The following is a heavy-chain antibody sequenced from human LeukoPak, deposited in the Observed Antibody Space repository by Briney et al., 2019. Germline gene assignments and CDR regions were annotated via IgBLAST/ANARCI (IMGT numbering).Heavy chain of an antibody. CDR1: GYSISSGYY. D-gene: IGHD2-21*02. Sequence: SETLSLTCTVSGYSISSGYYWGWIRQPPGKGLEWIGSIYHSGSTYYNPSLKSRVTISVDTSKNQFSLKLSSVTAADTAVYYCARRIVVVTAINYYYYYMDVWGKGTTVTVSS. V-gene: IGHV4-38-2*02. CDR3: ARRIVVVTAINYYYYYMDV. J-gene: IGHJ6*03. CDR2: IYHSGST.